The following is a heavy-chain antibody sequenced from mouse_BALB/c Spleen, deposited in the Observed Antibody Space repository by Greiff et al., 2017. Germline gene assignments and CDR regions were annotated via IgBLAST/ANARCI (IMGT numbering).Heavy chain of an antibody. J-gene: IGHJ2*01. V-gene: IGHV5-17*02. CDR1: GFTFSSFG. D-gene: IGHD2-14*01. CDR2: ISSGSSTI. CDR3: ARDYRYVFDY. Sequence: EVKLMESGGGLVQPGGSRKLSCAASGFTFSSFGMHWVRQAPEKGLEWVAYISSGSSTIYYADTVKGRFTISRDNPKNTLFLQMTSLRSEDTAMYYCARDYRYVFDYWGQGTTLTVSS.